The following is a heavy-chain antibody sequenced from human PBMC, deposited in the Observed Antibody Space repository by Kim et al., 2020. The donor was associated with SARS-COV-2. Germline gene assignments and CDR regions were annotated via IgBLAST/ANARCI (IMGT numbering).Heavy chain of an antibody. CDR3: AASITVTDTASLDS. J-gene: IGHJ4*02. D-gene: IGHD6-19*01. CDR1: GYTFTGYY. CDR2: INPNSGDT. Sequence: ASVKVSCKASGYTFTGYYIHWVRQAPGQGLEWMGRINPNSGDTDYAQKFQGRATMTRDTSISTAYMELSRLRSDDTALYYCAASITVTDTASLDSWGQGTLVTVSS. V-gene: IGHV1-2*06.